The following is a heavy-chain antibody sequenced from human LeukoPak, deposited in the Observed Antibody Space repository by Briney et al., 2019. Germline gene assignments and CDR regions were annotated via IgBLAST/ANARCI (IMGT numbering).Heavy chain of an antibody. CDR1: GFTFDDYA. Sequence: PGRSLTLSCAASGFTFDDYAMHWVRQAPGKGLEWVSGINWNSGDVGYADSVKGRFTISRDNAKNSLYLQMNSLRAEDTAFYYCAKDRNYRDLDSLDIWGQGTLGTVSS. V-gene: IGHV3-9*01. CDR2: INWNSGDV. J-gene: IGHJ4*02. CDR3: AKDRNYRDLDSLDI. D-gene: IGHD3-3*01.